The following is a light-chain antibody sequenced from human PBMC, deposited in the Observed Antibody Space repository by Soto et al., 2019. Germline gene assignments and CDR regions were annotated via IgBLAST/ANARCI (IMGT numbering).Light chain of an antibody. V-gene: IGKV3-11*01. CDR1: QSVSSY. Sequence: EIMLTQSPGTLSLSPGERATLSCRASQSVSSYLAWYQQKPGQAPRLLIYDASNRATGIPARFSGSGSGTDFTLTISSLEPEDFAVYYCQQRSNWLTFGQGTKVEIK. CDR2: DAS. CDR3: QQRSNWLT. J-gene: IGKJ1*01.